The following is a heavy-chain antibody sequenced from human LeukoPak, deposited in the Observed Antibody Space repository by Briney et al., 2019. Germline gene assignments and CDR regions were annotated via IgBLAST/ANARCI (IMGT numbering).Heavy chain of an antibody. V-gene: IGHV3-15*01. CDR3: TTEGPMIAFDI. CDR1: GFTFSNAW. J-gene: IGHJ3*02. CDR2: IKSKTDGGTT. Sequence: GGSVRLSCAASGFTFSNAWMSWVRQAPGKGLEWVGRIKSKTDGGTTDYAAPVKGRFTISRDDSKNTLYLQTHSLKTEDTAVYYCTTEGPMIAFDIWGQGTMVTVSS. D-gene: IGHD3-16*01.